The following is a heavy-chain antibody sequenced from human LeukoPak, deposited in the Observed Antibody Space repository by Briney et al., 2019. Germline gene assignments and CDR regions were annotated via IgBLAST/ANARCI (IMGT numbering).Heavy chain of an antibody. CDR3: ARDFDSPLAFDI. D-gene: IGHD3-9*01. CDR2: IHVSGST. V-gene: IGHV4-4*07. CDR1: GGSISSYY. J-gene: IGHJ3*02. Sequence: SETLSLTCTVSGGSISSYYWSWIRQPAGKGLEWIGRIHVSGSTNYNPSLKSRITISVDTSKNQFFLKLSSVTAADTAVYYCARDFDSPLAFDIWGQGTMVTVSS.